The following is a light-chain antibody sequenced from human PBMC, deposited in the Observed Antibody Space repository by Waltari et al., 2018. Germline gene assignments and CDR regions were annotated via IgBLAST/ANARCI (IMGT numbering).Light chain of an antibody. J-gene: IGKJ2*01. CDR1: QRSSAR. Sequence: DIQLTQSPSTLSASVGDRLTITSRASQRSSARLAWYQQKPGKAPKPLICRASTFQGGVPARFSGSGSGIEFTLTVSSLQPDDFATYYGQQYKTYFGQGTKLEI. CDR3: QQYKTY. V-gene: IGKV1-5*03. CDR2: RAS.